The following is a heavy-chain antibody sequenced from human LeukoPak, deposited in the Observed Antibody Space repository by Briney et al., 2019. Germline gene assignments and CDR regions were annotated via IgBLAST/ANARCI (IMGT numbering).Heavy chain of an antibody. CDR3: ARGPRYYYGMDV. Sequence: GGSLRLSCAASGFTFSSYWMHWVRQAPGKGLVWVSRINSDGSSTSYADSVKGRFTISRDNAKNTLYLLMNSLRAEDTAVYYCARGPRYYYGMDVWGQGTTVTVSS. CDR1: GFTFSSYW. V-gene: IGHV3-74*01. D-gene: IGHD6-6*01. CDR2: INSDGSST. J-gene: IGHJ6*02.